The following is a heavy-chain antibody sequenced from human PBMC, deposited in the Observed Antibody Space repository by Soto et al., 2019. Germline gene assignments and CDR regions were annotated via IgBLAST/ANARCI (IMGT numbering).Heavy chain of an antibody. J-gene: IGHJ4*02. Sequence: GGSLRLSCAASGFTFSSYAMSWVRQAPGKGLEWVSAISGSGGSTYYADSVKGRFTISRDNSKNTLYLQMNSLRAEDTAVYYCAKEAPYSSGWYEEYYFDYWRQGTLVTVSS. CDR3: AKEAPYSSGWYEEYYFDY. CDR2: ISGSGGST. D-gene: IGHD6-19*01. CDR1: GFTFSSYA. V-gene: IGHV3-23*01.